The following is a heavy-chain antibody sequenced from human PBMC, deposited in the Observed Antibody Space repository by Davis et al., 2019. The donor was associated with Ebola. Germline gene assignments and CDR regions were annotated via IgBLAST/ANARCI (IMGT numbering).Heavy chain of an antibody. Sequence: MPSETLSLTCTVSGGSISSYYWSWIRQPPGKGLEWLGYIYYSGSTNYNPSLKSRVTISVDTSKNQFSLKLSSVTAADTAVYYCARAGDFWSGWSQWGQGTLVTVSS. J-gene: IGHJ4*02. CDR3: ARAGDFWSGWSQ. CDR1: GGSISSYY. CDR2: IYYSGST. D-gene: IGHD3-3*01. V-gene: IGHV4-59*01.